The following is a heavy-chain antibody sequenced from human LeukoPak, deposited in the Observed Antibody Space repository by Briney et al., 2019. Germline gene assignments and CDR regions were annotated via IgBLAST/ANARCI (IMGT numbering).Heavy chain of an antibody. CDR3: ARQGLRYFDWTNRYFDY. CDR1: GGTFSSYA. D-gene: IGHD3-9*01. Sequence: ASVKVSCKASGGTFSSYAISWVRQAPGQGLEWMGRIIPIFGTANYARKFQGRVTITTDESTSTAYMELSSLRSEDTAVYYCARQGLRYFDWTNRYFDYWGQGTLVTVSS. J-gene: IGHJ4*02. CDR2: IIPIFGTA. V-gene: IGHV1-69*05.